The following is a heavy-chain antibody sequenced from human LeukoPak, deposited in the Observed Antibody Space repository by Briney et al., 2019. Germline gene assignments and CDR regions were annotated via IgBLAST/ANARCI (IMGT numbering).Heavy chain of an antibody. CDR3: ARRVSSSSASFDP. Sequence: PSETLSLTCTVSAGSISSSCYFWVWLPPPPGKGLEWIGSIYYRGSTYYSPSLKSRVAISVDTSKNQFSLKLSSVTAADTAVYYCARRVSSSSASFDPWGQGTLVTVSS. D-gene: IGHD6-6*01. CDR2: IYYRGST. CDR1: AGSISSSCYF. J-gene: IGHJ5*02. V-gene: IGHV4-39*01.